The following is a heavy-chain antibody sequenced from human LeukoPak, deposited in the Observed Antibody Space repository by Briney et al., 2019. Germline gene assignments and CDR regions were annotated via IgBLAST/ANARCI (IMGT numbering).Heavy chain of an antibody. CDR2: MNPNSGNT. Sequence: ASVKVSCKASGYTFTSYDINWLRQATGQGLEWMGWMNPNSGNTGYAQKFQGRVTMTRNTSISTAYMELSSLRSEDTVVYYCARAYCSSTSCYIPTYYYYGMDVWGQGTTVTVSS. CDR3: ARAYCSSTSCYIPTYYYYGMDV. V-gene: IGHV1-8*01. J-gene: IGHJ6*02. D-gene: IGHD2-2*02. CDR1: GYTFTSYD.